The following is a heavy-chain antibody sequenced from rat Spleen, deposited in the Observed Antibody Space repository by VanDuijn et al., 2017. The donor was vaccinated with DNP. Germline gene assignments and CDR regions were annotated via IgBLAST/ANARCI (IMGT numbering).Heavy chain of an antibody. D-gene: IGHD1-9*01. CDR3: ARPHYTYYGYYYAMDA. CDR2: ISTSGGST. CDR1: GFTFSNYD. V-gene: IGHV5-25*01. Sequence: EVQLVESGGGLVQPGRSLKLSCAASGFTFSNYDMAWVRQAPTKGLEWVASISTSGGSTYYRDSVKGRFTVSRDNAKSTLYLQMDSLRSEDTATYYCARPHYTYYGYYYAMDAWGQGTSVTVSS. J-gene: IGHJ4*01.